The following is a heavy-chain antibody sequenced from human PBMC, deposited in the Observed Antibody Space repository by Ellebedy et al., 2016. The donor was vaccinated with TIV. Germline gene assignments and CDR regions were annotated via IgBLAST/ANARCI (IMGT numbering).Heavy chain of an antibody. CDR1: GFTVSSNY. CDR2: IYSGGST. Sequence: GESLKISCAASGFTVSSNYMSWVRQAPGKGLEWVSVIYSGGSTYYADSVKGRFTISRDNSKNTLYLQMNSLRAEDTAVYYCASGSGGYWGQGTLVTVSS. J-gene: IGHJ4*02. V-gene: IGHV3-53*01. CDR3: ASGSGGY. D-gene: IGHD2-15*01.